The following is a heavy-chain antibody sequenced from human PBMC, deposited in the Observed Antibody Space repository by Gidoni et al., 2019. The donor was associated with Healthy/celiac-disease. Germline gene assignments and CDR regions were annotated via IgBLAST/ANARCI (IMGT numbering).Heavy chain of an antibody. D-gene: IGHD6-19*01. V-gene: IGHV3-30-3*01. CDR2: ISYDGINK. CDR3: ARAQVAGTDYYYYGMDV. Sequence: QVQLVESGGGVVQPGRSLRLSCAASGLTISRSHMHWVSQAPGKGLEWVAVISYDGINKYYADSVKGRFTISRDNSKNTLYLQMNSLRAEDTAVYYCARAQVAGTDYYYYGMDVWGQGTTVTVSS. J-gene: IGHJ6*02. CDR1: GLTISRSH.